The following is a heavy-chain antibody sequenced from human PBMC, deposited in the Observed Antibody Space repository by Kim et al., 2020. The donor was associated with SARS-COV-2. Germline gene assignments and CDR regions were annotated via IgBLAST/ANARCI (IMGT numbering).Heavy chain of an antibody. Sequence: GGSLRLSCVASGFTFDTYTMSWVRQAPGKGLEWVSSISGSGVNKFYADSVKGRLTISRDNSKNTLYLQMNSLRAEDTALYYCAKEVVMGCSTDSYYYGM. J-gene: IGHJ6*01. D-gene: IGHD2-21*01. CDR3: AKEVVMGCSTDSYYYGM. CDR2: ISGSGVNK. V-gene: IGHV3-23*01. CDR1: GFTFDTYT.